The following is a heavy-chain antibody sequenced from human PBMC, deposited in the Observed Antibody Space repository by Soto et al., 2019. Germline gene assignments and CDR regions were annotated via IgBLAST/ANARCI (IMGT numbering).Heavy chain of an antibody. CDR2: IYYSGST. J-gene: IGHJ4*02. D-gene: IGHD3-16*02. V-gene: IGHV4-59*01. Sequence: SETLSLTCTVSGGSISSYYWSWIRQPPGKGLEWIGYIYYSGSTNYNPSLKSRVTISVDTSKNQFSLKLSSVTAADTAVYYCARGRTQITFGGVIEIKFDYWGQGTLVTVSS. CDR1: GGSISSYY. CDR3: ARGRTQITFGGVIEIKFDY.